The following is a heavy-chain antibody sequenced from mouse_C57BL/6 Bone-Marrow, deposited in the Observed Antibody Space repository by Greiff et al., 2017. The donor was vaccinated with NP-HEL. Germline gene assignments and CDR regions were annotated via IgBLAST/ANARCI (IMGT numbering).Heavy chain of an antibody. D-gene: IGHD1-1*01. CDR2: ISSGGSYT. CDR3: ARRGCSSLIAY. CDR1: GFTFSSYG. J-gene: IGHJ3*01. Sequence: EVKVVESGGDLVKPGGSLKLSCAASGFTFSSYGMSWVRQTPDKRLEWVATISSGGSYTYYPDSVKGRFTISRDNAKNTLYLQMSSLKSEDTAMYYCARRGCSSLIAYWGQGTLVTVSA. V-gene: IGHV5-6*02.